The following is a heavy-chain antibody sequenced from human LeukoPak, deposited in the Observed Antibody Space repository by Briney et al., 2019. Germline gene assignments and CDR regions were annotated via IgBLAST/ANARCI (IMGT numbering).Heavy chain of an antibody. Sequence: PGGSLRLSCAASGFTFSSYSMNWVRRAPGKGLEWVSSISRSSSYIYYADSVKGRFTISRDNAKTSLYLQMNSLRAEDTAVYYCARATFDSSGPAFDPWGQGTLVTVSS. J-gene: IGHJ5*02. D-gene: IGHD3-22*01. V-gene: IGHV3-21*01. CDR1: GFTFSSYS. CDR2: ISRSSSYI. CDR3: ARATFDSSGPAFDP.